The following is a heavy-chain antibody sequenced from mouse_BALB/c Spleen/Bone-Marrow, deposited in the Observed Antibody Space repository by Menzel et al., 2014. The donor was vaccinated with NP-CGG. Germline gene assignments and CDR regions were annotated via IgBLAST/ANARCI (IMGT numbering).Heavy chain of an antibody. Sequence: QVQLQQSGPGLVQPSQSLSITCTVSGFSLTSYGVHWVRQSPGKGLEWLGVIWRGGSTDYNAAFMSRLSITKDNSKSQIFFKMNSLQTHDTAIYCSAIDCYSAMDYWGQGSSVTVSP. CDR3: AIDCYSAMDY. CDR2: IWRGGST. D-gene: IGHD2-4*01. CDR1: GFSLTSYG. V-gene: IGHV2-5*01. J-gene: IGHJ4*01.